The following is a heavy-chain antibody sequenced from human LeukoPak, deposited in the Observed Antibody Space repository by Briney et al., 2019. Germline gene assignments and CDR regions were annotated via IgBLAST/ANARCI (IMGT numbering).Heavy chain of an antibody. D-gene: IGHD2-15*01. V-gene: IGHV1-8*03. CDR2: MNPNSGNT. CDR3: ARGTCSGGSCYPDYYYMDV. CDR1: GYTFTSYD. J-gene: IGHJ6*03. Sequence: ASVKVSCKASGYTFTSYDINWVRQATGQGLELMGWMNPNSGNTGYAQKFQGRVTITRNTSISTAYMELSSLRSEDTAVYYCARGTCSGGSCYPDYYYMDVWGKGTTVTVSS.